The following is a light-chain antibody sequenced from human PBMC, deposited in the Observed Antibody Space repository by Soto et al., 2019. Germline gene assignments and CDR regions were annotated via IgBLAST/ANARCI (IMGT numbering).Light chain of an antibody. CDR1: TGPVTSGHY. CDR2: DTD. CDR3: LLSYTGRLYV. V-gene: IGLV7-46*01. Sequence: QTVVTQEPSLTVSPGGTVTLTCGSSTGPVTSGHYPYWFQQKPGQAPRPLIYDTDNKHSWTPARFSGSLLGDKAALTLSGAQPEDGADYYCLLSYTGRLYVFGAGTKLTVL. J-gene: IGLJ1*01.